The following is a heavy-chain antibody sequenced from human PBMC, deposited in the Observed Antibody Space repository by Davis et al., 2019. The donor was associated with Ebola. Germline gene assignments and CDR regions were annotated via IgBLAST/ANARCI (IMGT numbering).Heavy chain of an antibody. CDR2: ISSSSAAI. Sequence: GGSLRLSCAASKFTFNSYSMSWVRQAPGKGLEWVSYISSSSAAIFYADSVKGRFTISRDNAKNSVYLQMNSLRDEDTAVYYCAKDQHYYDSSGYYSDAFDIWGQGTMVTVSS. V-gene: IGHV3-48*02. CDR3: AKDQHYYDSSGYYSDAFDI. D-gene: IGHD3-22*01. CDR1: KFTFNSYS. J-gene: IGHJ3*02.